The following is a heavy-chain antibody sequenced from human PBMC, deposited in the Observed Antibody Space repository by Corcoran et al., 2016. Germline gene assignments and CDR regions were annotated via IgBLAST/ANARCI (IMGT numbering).Heavy chain of an antibody. D-gene: IGHD3-9*01. J-gene: IGHJ6*02. CDR1: GFTFSSYW. V-gene: IGHV3-7*03. CDR3: AGGDTDWLPTGYGMDV. Sequence: EVQLVESGGGLVQPGGSLRLSCAASGFTFSSYWMSWVRQAPGKGLEWVANIKQDGSEKYYVDSVKGRFTISRDNAKNSLYLQMNSLRAEETAVDYWAGGDTDWLPTGYGMDVWGQGTTVTVSS. CDR2: IKQDGSEK.